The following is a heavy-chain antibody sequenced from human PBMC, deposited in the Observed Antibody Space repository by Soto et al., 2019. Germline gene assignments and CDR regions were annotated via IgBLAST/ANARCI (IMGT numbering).Heavy chain of an antibody. CDR2: ISGSGGST. J-gene: IGHJ5*02. Sequence: EVQLLESGGGLVQPGGSLRLSCAASGFTFSSYAMSWVRQAPGKGLEWVSAISGSGGSTYYADSVKGRFTISRDNTKNTLYLQMNSLSAEATAVYYCAKGGYCSGGSCYLINWFDPWGQGTLVTVSS. D-gene: IGHD2-15*01. CDR1: GFTFSSYA. V-gene: IGHV3-23*01. CDR3: AKGGYCSGGSCYLINWFDP.